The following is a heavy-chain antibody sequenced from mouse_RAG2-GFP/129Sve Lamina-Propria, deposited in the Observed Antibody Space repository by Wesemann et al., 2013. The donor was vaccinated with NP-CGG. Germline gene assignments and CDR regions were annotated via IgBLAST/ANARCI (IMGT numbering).Heavy chain of an antibody. J-gene: IGHJ2*01. CDR3: AREGPTGRGYFDY. V-gene: IGHV1-12*01. Sequence: GNGATSYNQKFKGKATLTVDKSSSTAYMQLSSLTSEDSAVYYCAREGPTGRGYFDYWGQGTTLTVSS. D-gene: IGHD4-1*02. CDR2: GNGAT.